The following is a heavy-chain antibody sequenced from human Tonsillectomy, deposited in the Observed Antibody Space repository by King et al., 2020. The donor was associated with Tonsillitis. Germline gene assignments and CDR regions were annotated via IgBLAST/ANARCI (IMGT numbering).Heavy chain of an antibody. CDR2: ISYDGSNK. V-gene: IGHV3-30*03. D-gene: IGHD5-18*01. CDR1: GFTFSSSG. CDR3: AREAAMLKIAFDI. Sequence: LVESGGGVVQPGRSLRLSCAASGFTFSSSGMHWVRQAPGKGLEWVAVISYDGSNKYYADSVKGGFTISRDNSKNTLYLQMNSLRAEDTAVYYCAREAAMLKIAFDIWGQGTMVIVSS. J-gene: IGHJ3*02.